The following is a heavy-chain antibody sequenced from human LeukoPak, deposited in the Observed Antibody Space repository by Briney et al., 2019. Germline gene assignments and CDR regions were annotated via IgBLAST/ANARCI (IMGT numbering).Heavy chain of an antibody. V-gene: IGHV4-39*01. Sequence: PSETLSLTCSVSGVSISSGSNYWGWIRQPPGKTLEWIGSIYSSGSTNYNPSLKSRVTISVDTSKNQFSLKLSSVTAADTAVYYCARHSIPHVLRYFDWSRDAFDIWGQGTMVTVSS. CDR1: GVSISSGSNY. CDR2: IYSSGST. J-gene: IGHJ3*02. CDR3: ARHSIPHVLRYFDWSRDAFDI. D-gene: IGHD3-9*01.